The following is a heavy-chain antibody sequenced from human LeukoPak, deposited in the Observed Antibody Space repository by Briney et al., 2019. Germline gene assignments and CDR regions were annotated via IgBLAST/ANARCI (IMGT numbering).Heavy chain of an antibody. Sequence: GGSLRLSCVASGFTFSTYALSWVRQAPGKGLEWVSAISSSGGSPYYADSANGRFTISRDNSKNTLYLQMNSLRAEDTALYYCAKDQALSLSSSRALDYWGQGTLVTVSS. D-gene: IGHD2-2*01. J-gene: IGHJ4*02. V-gene: IGHV3-23*01. CDR1: GFTFSTYA. CDR2: ISSSGGSP. CDR3: AKDQALSLSSSRALDY.